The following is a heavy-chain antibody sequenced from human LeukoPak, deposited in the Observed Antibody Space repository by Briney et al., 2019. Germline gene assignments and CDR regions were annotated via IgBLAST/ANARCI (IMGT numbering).Heavy chain of an antibody. Sequence: GESLKISCKGSGYSFTSYWIGWVRQMPGKGLEWMGIIYPGDSDTRYSPSFQGQVTISADKSISTAYLQWSSLKAPDTAMYYCARTYHEYSSSSEYFDYWGQGTLVTVSS. CDR3: ARTYHEYSSSSEYFDY. CDR2: IYPGDSDT. V-gene: IGHV5-51*01. CDR1: GYSFTSYW. D-gene: IGHD6-6*01. J-gene: IGHJ4*02.